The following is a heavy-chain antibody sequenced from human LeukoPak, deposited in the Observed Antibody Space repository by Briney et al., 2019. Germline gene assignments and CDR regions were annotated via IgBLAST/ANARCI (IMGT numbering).Heavy chain of an antibody. CDR2: IYYSGST. Sequence: PSETLSLTCTVSGGSISSYYWSWIRQPPGKGLEWIGHIYYSGSTNYNPSLKSRVTISIDTSKNHFSLKLRSVTAVDTAVYYCARWGHFDTSGYFVVDYWGQGTPVTVSS. CDR3: ARWGHFDTSGYFVVDY. V-gene: IGHV4-59*01. J-gene: IGHJ4*02. CDR1: GGSISSYY. D-gene: IGHD3-22*01.